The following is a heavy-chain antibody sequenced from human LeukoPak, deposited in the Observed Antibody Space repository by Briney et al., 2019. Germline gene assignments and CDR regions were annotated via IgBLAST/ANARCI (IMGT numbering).Heavy chain of an antibody. CDR3: ARHPHCSSTSCYPIIENGENYYGMDV. CDR2: IIPIFGIA. Sequence: SVKVSCKASGGTFSSYAISWVRQAPGQGLEWMGRIIPIFGIANYAQKFQGRVTITADKSTSTAYMELSSLRSEDTAVYYCARHPHCSSTSCYPIIENGENYYGMDVWGQETTVTVSS. D-gene: IGHD2-2*01. J-gene: IGHJ6*02. CDR1: GGTFSSYA. V-gene: IGHV1-69*04.